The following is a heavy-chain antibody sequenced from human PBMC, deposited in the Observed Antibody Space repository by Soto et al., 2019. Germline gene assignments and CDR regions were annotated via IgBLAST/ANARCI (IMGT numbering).Heavy chain of an antibody. CDR1: GFMFSIHA. V-gene: IGHV3-23*01. D-gene: IGHD1-7*01. CDR3: AKERGGINTGSNYDY. CDR2: ITGSGRGT. Sequence: EVQLLESGGALVQPGGSLRLSCVGSGFMFSIHAMSWVRLAPGRGLEWVSTITGSGRGTYYADSVKGRFTISRDNSKNTLYLQMNSLRAEDTAVYYCAKERGGINTGSNYDYWGQGTLVTVSS. J-gene: IGHJ4*02.